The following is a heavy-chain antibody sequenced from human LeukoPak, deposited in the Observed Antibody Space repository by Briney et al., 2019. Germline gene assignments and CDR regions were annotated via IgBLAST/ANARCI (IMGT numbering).Heavy chain of an antibody. CDR2: IIPIFGTA. D-gene: IGHD1-1*01. V-gene: IGHV1-69*13. CDR1: GGTFSSYA. Sequence: GASVKVSCKASGGTFSSYAISWVRQAPGQGLEWMGGIIPIFGTANYAQKFQGRVTITADESTSTAYMELSSLRSEDTAVYYCARDSAYYNWNYNGNWFDPWGQGTLVTVSS. J-gene: IGHJ5*02. CDR3: ARDSAYYNWNYNGNWFDP.